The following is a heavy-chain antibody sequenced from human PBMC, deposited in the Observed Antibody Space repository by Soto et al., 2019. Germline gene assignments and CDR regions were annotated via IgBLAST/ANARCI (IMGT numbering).Heavy chain of an antibody. D-gene: IGHD3-22*01. CDR2: ISGSGGST. V-gene: IGHV3-23*01. CDR1: GFTFSSYA. J-gene: IGHJ4*02. CDR3: AKDTEEYYYDSSGYYFPGY. Sequence: GGSLRLSCAASGFTFSSYAMSWVRQAPGKGLEWVSAISGSGGSTYYADSVKGRFTISRDNSKNTLYLQMNSLRAEDTAVYYCAKDTEEYYYDSSGYYFPGYWGQGTLVTVSS.